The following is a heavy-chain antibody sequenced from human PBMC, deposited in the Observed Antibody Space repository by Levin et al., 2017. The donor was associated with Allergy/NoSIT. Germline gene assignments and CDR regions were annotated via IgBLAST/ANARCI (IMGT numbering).Heavy chain of an antibody. J-gene: IGHJ6*02. CDR2: IYFSGST. CDR1: GASIKSNQYY. CDR3: AGFCTSSRCSDNYQYGLYV. Sequence: SETLSLTCAVSGASIKSNQYYWGWIRQSPGKALEWMGSIYFSGSTFVNLSLPHRLTMSTDMSKNLFSVRLTSVTAADTATYYCAGFCTSSRCSDNYQYGLYVWVHLTAVTVSS. D-gene: IGHD2-2*01. V-gene: IGHV4-39*01.